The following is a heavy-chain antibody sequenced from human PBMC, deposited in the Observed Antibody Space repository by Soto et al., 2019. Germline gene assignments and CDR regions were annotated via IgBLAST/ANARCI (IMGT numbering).Heavy chain of an antibody. D-gene: IGHD2-15*01. CDR2: ITGGGGDT. CDR1: GFTFSDYV. CDR3: AKGSAGSRPYFFDY. V-gene: IGHV3-23*01. Sequence: EVLLLESGGDLGQPGGSLRLSCAASGFTFSDYVMSWVRQTPGKGLEWVSAITGGGGDTYSADSVKGRFTISRDNSKNTLYLQMNNLRAEDTAVYFCAKGSAGSRPYFFDYWGQGTLVNVSS. J-gene: IGHJ4*02.